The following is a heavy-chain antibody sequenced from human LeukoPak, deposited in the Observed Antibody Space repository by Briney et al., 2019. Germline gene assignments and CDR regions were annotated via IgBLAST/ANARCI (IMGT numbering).Heavy chain of an antibody. Sequence: SETLSLTCTISGASNIAYYWSWIRQSPGQGLEWIGYVYYSGSTNYNPSLESRVAISIDTSKNQFSLNLTSVSAADTAVYYCASGWLRYYYFDNWGQGILVTVPS. J-gene: IGHJ4*02. D-gene: IGHD5-12*01. CDR1: GASNIAYY. V-gene: IGHV4-59*01. CDR3: ASGWLRYYYFDN. CDR2: VYYSGST.